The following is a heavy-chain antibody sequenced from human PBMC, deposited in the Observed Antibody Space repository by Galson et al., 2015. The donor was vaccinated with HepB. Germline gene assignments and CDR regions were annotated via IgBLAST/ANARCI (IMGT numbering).Heavy chain of an antibody. CDR3: AKDTGSGYCSSTSCHPGDY. Sequence: SLRLSCAASGFTFSSYGMHWVRQAPGKGLEWVAVISYDGSNKYYADSVKGRFTISRDNSKNTLYLQMNSLRAEDTAVYYCAKDTGSGYCSSTSCHPGDYWGQGTLVTVSS. V-gene: IGHV3-30*18. CDR1: GFTFSSYG. D-gene: IGHD2-2*01. CDR2: ISYDGSNK. J-gene: IGHJ4*02.